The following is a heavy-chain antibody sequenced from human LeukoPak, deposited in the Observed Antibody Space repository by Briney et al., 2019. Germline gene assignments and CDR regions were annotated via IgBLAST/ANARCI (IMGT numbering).Heavy chain of an antibody. CDR2: ISVHNGNT. CDR1: GYTFTSYG. J-gene: IGHJ5*02. CDR3: ARLAGTRRDWFDP. D-gene: IGHD6-13*01. V-gene: IGHV1-18*01. Sequence: ASVKVSCEASGYTFTSYGISWVRQAPGQGLEWMGWISVHNGNTNYAQKLQGRVTMTTDTSTSTAYMELRSLRSDDTAVYYCARLAGTRRDWFDPWGQGTLVTVSS.